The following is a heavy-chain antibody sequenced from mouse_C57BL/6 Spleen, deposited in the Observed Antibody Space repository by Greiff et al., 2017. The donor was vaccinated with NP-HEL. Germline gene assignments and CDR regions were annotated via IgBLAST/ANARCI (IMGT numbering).Heavy chain of an antibody. J-gene: IGHJ1*03. Sequence: VKLMESGAELMKPGASVKLSCKATGYTFTGYWIEWVKQRPGHGLEWIGEILPGSGSTNYNEKFKGKATFTADTSSNTAYMQLSSLTTEDSAIYYCARRGGYYGNYVPYFDVWGTGTTVTVSS. CDR2: ILPGSGST. CDR1: GYTFTGYW. D-gene: IGHD2-1*01. V-gene: IGHV1-9*01. CDR3: ARRGGYYGNYVPYFDV.